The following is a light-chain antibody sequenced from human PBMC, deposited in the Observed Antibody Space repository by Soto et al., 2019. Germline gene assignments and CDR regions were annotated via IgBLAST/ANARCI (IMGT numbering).Light chain of an antibody. CDR3: QQADSFPLS. CDR2: AAS. V-gene: IGKV1-12*01. Sequence: DIQMTQSPSSVSASVGDRVTITCRSSEDISTWLAWYQQKPGKAPKLLIYAASSLQSGVPSRFSGSGYGTDFTLTISSLQPEDFATYYCQQADSFPLSFGGGTKVDNK. CDR1: EDISTW. J-gene: IGKJ4*01.